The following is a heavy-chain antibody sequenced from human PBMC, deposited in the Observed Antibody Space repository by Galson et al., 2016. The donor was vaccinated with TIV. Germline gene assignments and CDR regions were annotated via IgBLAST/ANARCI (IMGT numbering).Heavy chain of an antibody. V-gene: IGHV3-7*01. CDR1: GFTFSSYW. D-gene: IGHD3-9*01. CDR3: ARWGAYYDILTGYDWMFFFDY. CDR2: IKHDGTER. Sequence: SLRLSCAASGFTFSSYWMSWVRRAPGKGLEWVANIKHDGTERHYVDSLKGRFTISRDNAKNSLYLQMNSLRAEDTAVYYCARWGAYYDILTGYDWMFFFDYWGQGTLVAVSS. J-gene: IGHJ4*02.